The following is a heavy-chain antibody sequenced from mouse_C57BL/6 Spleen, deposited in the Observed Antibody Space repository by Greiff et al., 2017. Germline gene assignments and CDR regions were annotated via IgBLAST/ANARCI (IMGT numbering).Heavy chain of an antibody. CDR3: ARDGGVVSTGNWYFAV. J-gene: IGHJ1*03. Sequence: EVQVVESEGGLVQPGSSMKLSCTASGFTFSDYYMAWVRQVPEQGLEWVANINYDGSSTYYLDSLKSRFIISRDNSTNILYLQLSSLKSEDTATYYCARDGGVVSTGNWYFAVWGTGTTVTVSS. CDR2: INYDGSST. D-gene: IGHD1-1*01. V-gene: IGHV5-16*01. CDR1: GFTFSDYY.